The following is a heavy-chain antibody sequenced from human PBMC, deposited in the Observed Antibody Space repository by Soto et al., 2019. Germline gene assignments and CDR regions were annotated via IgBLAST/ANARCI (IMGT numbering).Heavy chain of an antibody. V-gene: IGHV3-9*02. CDR3: AKTSGVARSMDV. D-gene: IGHD5-12*01. CDR2: ISWNSGSI. J-gene: IGHJ6*02. CDR1: GFTSADYA. Sequence: PGGSLRLSCAASGFTSADYAMHRVRQAPGKGLEWVSGISWNSGSIGYADSVKGRFTISRDNAKNSLYLQMNSLRAEDTALYYCAKTSGVARSMDVWGQGTTVTVSS.